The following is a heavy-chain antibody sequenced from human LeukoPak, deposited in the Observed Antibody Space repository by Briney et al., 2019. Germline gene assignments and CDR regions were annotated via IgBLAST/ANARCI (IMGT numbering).Heavy chain of an antibody. Sequence: SETLSLTCAVYGGSFSGYYWSWIRQPPGKGLEWIEEINHSGSTNYNPSLKSRITISVDTSKNQFSLKLSSVTAADTAVYYCARTPSYYYDSSGYYTFDYWGQGTLVTVSS. V-gene: IGHV4-34*01. CDR1: GGSFSGYY. CDR3: ARTPSYYYDSSGYYTFDY. J-gene: IGHJ4*02. CDR2: INHSGST. D-gene: IGHD3-22*01.